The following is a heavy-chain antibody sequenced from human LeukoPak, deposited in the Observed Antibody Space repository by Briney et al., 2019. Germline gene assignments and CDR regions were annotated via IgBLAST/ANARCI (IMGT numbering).Heavy chain of an antibody. D-gene: IGHD5-18*01. V-gene: IGHV1-2*02. J-gene: IGHJ3*02. CDR2: INPNSGGT. CDR1: GYTFTDYY. CDR3: AKDPSGYDLGDTAMVSSAFDN. Sequence: ASVKVSCKASGYTFTDYYMHWVRQAPGQGPEWMGWINPNSGGTNYAQKFQGRVTMTRDTSISTAYMELSRLRSDDTAVYYCAKDPSGYDLGDTAMVSSAFDNWGQGTMVTVSS.